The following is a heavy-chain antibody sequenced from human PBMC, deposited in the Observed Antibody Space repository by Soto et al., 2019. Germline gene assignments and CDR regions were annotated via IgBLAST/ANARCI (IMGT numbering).Heavy chain of an antibody. CDR2: INAGNGNT. J-gene: IGHJ4*02. CDR1: GYPFTSYA. D-gene: IGHD3-22*01. CDR3: ARGSGYYYWDDY. V-gene: IGHV1-3*01. Sequence: ASVKVSCKASGYPFTSYAIHWVRQAPGQRLEWMGWINAGNGNTKYSQKFQGRVTITRDTSASTAYMELSSLRSEDTAVYYCARGSGYYYWDDYWGQGTLVTSPQ.